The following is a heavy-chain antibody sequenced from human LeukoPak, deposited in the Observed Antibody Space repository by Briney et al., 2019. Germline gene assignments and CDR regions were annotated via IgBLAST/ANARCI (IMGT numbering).Heavy chain of an antibody. CDR1: GGSISSYY. CDR2: IYTSGRT. CDR3: ARGPGLRFLEWLLPRGVFDI. D-gene: IGHD3-3*01. J-gene: IGHJ3*02. Sequence: NPSETLSLTCTVSGGSISSYYWSWIRQPARKGLEWIGRIYTSGRTNYNPSLKSRVTMSVDTSKNQFSLKLSSVTAADTAVYYCARGPGLRFLEWLLPRGVFDIWGRGTMVTVSS. V-gene: IGHV4-4*07.